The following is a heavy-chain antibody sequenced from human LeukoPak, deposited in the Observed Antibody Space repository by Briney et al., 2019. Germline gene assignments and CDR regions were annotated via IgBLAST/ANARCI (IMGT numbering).Heavy chain of an antibody. CDR1: GGSISSYY. V-gene: IGHV4-4*07. J-gene: IGHJ4*02. CDR3: AREGRGLGYCSSTSCYLFDY. D-gene: IGHD2-2*01. CDR2: IYTSGST. Sequence: SETLSLTCTVSGGSISSYYWSWIRQPAGKGLEWIGRIYTSGSTNYNPSLKSRVTMSVDTSKNQFSLKLSSVTAADTAVYYCAREGRGLGYCSSTSCYLFDYWGQGTLVTVSS.